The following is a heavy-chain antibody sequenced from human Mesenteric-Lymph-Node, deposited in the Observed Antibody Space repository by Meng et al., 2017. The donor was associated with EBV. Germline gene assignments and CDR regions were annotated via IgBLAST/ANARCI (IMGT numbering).Heavy chain of an antibody. J-gene: IGHJ4*02. CDR1: WRSLSVYH. V-gene: IGHV4-34*01. CDR2: ITHSGST. CDR3: ARGADRGANLGY. D-gene: IGHD1-14*01. Sequence: ESPPLACAVYWRSLSVYHWSWIRQPPGKCLGWIGQITHSGSTNYNPSLKSRVTISVDTSKNQFSLKLKSVTATDTAVYYCARGADRGANLGYWGQGTLVTVSS.